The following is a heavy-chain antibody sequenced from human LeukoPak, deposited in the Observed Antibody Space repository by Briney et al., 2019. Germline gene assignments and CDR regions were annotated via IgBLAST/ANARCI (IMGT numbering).Heavy chain of an antibody. Sequence: GGSLRLSCAPSGFTFSSYSMSWVRQAGGRGLEWVSYVSSSSSNIYYADSEKGRFTISRDNAKNSLYLQMNSLRAEDTAVYYCARDTTITMIVVDHFFDIWGQGTMVTVSS. CDR3: ARDTTITMIVVDHFFDI. CDR1: GFTFSSYS. J-gene: IGHJ3*02. V-gene: IGHV3-48*04. CDR2: VSSSSSNI. D-gene: IGHD3-22*01.